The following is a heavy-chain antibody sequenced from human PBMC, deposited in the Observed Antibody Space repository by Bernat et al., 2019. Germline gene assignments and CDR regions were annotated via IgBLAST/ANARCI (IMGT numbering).Heavy chain of an antibody. CDR1: GWSLSGYY. CDR3: ARGYGYTWGNDDC. CDR2: SSHSGST. V-gene: IGHV4-34*01. Sequence: QVQLQQWGAGLLKPSETLSLTCAVYGWSLSGYYWTWIRQPPGKGLDRIGHSSHSGSTIYKPSVKSRVTIAVDTAKSQFCLRLRSVAAADRAVYYSARGYGYTWGNDDCWGQGTLVTVSS. D-gene: IGHD5-24*01. J-gene: IGHJ4*02.